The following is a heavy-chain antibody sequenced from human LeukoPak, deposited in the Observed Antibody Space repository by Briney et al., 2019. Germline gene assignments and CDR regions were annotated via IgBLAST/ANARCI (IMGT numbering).Heavy chain of an antibody. Sequence: PSETLSLTCTVSGGSISSYYWSWIRQPPGKGLEWIGYIYYSGSTNYNPSLKSRVTISVDTSKNQFSLKPSSVTAADTAVYYCAREAKYYYDSSGYYDYWGQGTLVTVSS. J-gene: IGHJ4*02. CDR1: GGSISSYY. CDR2: IYYSGST. D-gene: IGHD3-22*01. V-gene: IGHV4-59*01. CDR3: AREAKYYYDSSGYYDY.